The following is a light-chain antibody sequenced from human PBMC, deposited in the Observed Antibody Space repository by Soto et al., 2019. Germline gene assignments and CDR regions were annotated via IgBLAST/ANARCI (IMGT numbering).Light chain of an antibody. V-gene: IGLV2-14*01. CDR2: EVS. Sequence: QSALTQPASVSGSPGQSITISCTGTNSDVGGYNFVSWYQQHPGKAPKLMIHEVSNRPSGVSNRFSGSKSGNTASLTISGLQAEDEADYYCRSYITSSPLYVFGTGPKLTVL. CDR3: RSYITSSPLYV. CDR1: NSDVGGYNF. J-gene: IGLJ1*01.